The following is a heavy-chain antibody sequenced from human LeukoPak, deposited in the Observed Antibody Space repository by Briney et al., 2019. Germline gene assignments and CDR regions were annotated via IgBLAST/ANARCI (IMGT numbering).Heavy chain of an antibody. CDR3: AAVGGSPEGERDFSAPATPDNDYGDCTWFDP. CDR2: IVVCKGNR. Sequence: SVKVSCKASGFTFTSSAMQWVRQARGQRLEWIGWIVVCKGNRNYAQKFQERVTITRDMSTSTAYMELSSLRSEDTAVYYCAAVGGSPEGERDFSAPATPDNDYGDCTWFDPWGQGTLVTVSA. CDR1: GFTFTSSA. J-gene: IGHJ5*02. D-gene: IGHD4-17*01. V-gene: IGHV1-58*02.